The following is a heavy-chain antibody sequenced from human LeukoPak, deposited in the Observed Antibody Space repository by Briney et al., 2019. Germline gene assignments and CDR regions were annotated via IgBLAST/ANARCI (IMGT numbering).Heavy chain of an antibody. V-gene: IGHV3-7*03. J-gene: IGHJ5*02. Sequence: GGSLRLSCTASGFTFSNFWMGWVRQAPGKGLEWVANIKQDETEKFYLGSVKGRFTISRETGKNSLYLQMRSLRAEDTAVYYCAGRTSWYYGFDVWGQGTLVTVSS. D-gene: IGHD4-17*01. CDR2: IKQDETEK. CDR1: GFTFSNFW. CDR3: AGRTSWYYGFDV.